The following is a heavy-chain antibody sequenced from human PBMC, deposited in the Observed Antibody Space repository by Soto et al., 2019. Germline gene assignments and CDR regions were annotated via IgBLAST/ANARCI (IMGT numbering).Heavy chain of an antibody. CDR1: GYTFTSYG. CDR3: ARDASLYSSSSFECPFDS. V-gene: IGHV1-18*01. Sequence: QVQLVQSGAEVKKPGASVKVSCKASGYTFTSYGISWVRQAPGQGLEWMGWISAYNGNTNYAQKLQGRVTMTTDTSSSTAYMELRSLRSDHTAVYYCARDASLYSSSSFECPFDSWGQGTLVTVSS. J-gene: IGHJ4*02. CDR2: ISAYNGNT. D-gene: IGHD6-6*01.